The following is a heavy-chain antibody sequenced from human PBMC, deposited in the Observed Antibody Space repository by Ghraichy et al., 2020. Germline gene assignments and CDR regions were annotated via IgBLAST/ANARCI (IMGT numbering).Heavy chain of an antibody. D-gene: IGHD3-10*01. CDR2: ISGSGGST. J-gene: IGHJ4*02. Sequence: GGSLRLSCAASGFTFSSYAMSWVRQAPGKGLEWVSVISGSGGSTYYADSVKGRFTISRDNSKNTLYLQMNSLRAEDTAVYYCANLFRGVIITLDYWGQGTLVTVSS. V-gene: IGHV3-23*01. CDR3: ANLFRGVIITLDY. CDR1: GFTFSSYA.